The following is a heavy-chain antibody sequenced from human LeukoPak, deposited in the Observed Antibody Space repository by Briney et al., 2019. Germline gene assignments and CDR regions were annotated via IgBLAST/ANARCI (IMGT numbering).Heavy chain of an antibody. Sequence: GGSLRLSCAASGFTFSNYAMSWVRQAPGKGLEWVSSISGSGDNTYYAGSVKGRFTISRDNFKNTLYVQMNSLRAEDTAVYYCTKDLALYTGPYSGSFYSPIDCWGQGTLVTVSS. CDR1: GFTFSNYA. J-gene: IGHJ4*02. V-gene: IGHV3-23*01. CDR2: ISGSGDNT. CDR3: TKDLALYTGPYSGSFYSPIDC. D-gene: IGHD1-26*01.